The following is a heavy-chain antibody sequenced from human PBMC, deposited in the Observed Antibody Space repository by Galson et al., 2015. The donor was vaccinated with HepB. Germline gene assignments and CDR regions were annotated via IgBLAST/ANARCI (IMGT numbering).Heavy chain of an antibody. D-gene: IGHD3-22*01. CDR2: INPNSGGT. Sequence: VKVSCKASGYTFTSYYMHWVRQAPGQGLEWMGWINPNSGGTNYAQKFQGRVTMTRDTSISTAYMELSRLRSDDTAVYYCARDPLPIYYDSSGYYEYYYYGMDVWGQGTTVTVSS. V-gene: IGHV1-2*02. CDR1: GYTFTSYY. J-gene: IGHJ6*02. CDR3: ARDPLPIYYDSSGYYEYYYYGMDV.